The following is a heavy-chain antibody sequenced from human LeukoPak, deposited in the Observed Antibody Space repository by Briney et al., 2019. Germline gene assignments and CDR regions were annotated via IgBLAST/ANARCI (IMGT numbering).Heavy chain of an antibody. CDR3: ASQISTNYYYGMDV. V-gene: IGHV1-2*02. J-gene: IGHJ6*02. Sequence: ASVTVSCKASGYTFTGYYMHWVRQAPGQALEWMGWINPNSGGTNYAQKFQGRVTMTRDTSISTAYMELSRLRSDDAAVYYGASQISTNYYYGMDVWGQGTTVTVSS. CDR2: INPNSGGT. CDR1: GYTFTGYY.